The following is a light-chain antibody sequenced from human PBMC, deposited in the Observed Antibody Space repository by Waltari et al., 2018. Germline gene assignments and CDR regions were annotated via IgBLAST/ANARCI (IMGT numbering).Light chain of an antibody. Sequence: DVVMTQSPLSLSVPLGQPASISCRSSQSLVSSDGNTYFNWFHQRPGQSPRRLFYKVSNRDSGVPDRFSGSGSGTDFTLRISRVEAEDVGVYYCMQGIHRPWTFGQGTKVEIK. CDR1: QSLVSSDGNTY. CDR2: KVS. CDR3: MQGIHRPWT. J-gene: IGKJ1*01. V-gene: IGKV2-30*01.